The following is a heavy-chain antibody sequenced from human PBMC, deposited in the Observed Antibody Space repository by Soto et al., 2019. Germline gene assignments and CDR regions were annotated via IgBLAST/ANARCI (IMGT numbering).Heavy chain of an antibody. CDR1: GYTFTSYA. D-gene: IGHD5-12*01. V-gene: IGHV1-3*01. CDR2: INAGNGNT. J-gene: IGHJ4*02. Sequence: ASVKVSCKAAGYTFTSYAMHWVRQAPGQRLEWMGWINAGNGNTKYSQKFQGRVTITRDTSASTAYMELSSLRSEDTAVYYCARTFNRWLQFFDYWGQGTLVTVSS. CDR3: ARTFNRWLQFFDY.